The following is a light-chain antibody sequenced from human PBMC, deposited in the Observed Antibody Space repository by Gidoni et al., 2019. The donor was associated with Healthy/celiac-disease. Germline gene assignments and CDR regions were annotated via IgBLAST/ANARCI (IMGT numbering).Light chain of an antibody. V-gene: IGKV3-11*01. Sequence: EIVLTQSPATLSLSPGERATLTCRASQSVSSYLAWYQQKAGQAPRLLIYDSSNRATGIRARFSGSGSGTDFTLTISSLEPEDFAVYYCQQRSNWPITFGQGTRLEIK. CDR3: QQRSNWPIT. CDR2: DSS. CDR1: QSVSSY. J-gene: IGKJ5*01.